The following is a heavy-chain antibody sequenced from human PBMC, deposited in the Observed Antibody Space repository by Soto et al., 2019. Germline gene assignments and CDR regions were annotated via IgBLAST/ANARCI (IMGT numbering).Heavy chain of an antibody. D-gene: IGHD2-2*01. CDR1: GFTFSSYA. J-gene: IGHJ5*02. V-gene: IGHV3-30-3*01. CDR2: ISYDGSNK. Sequence: QVQLVESGGGVVQPGRSLRLSCAASGFTFSSYAMHWVRQAPGKGLEWVAVISYDGSNKDYADSVKGRFTISRDNSKNTLYLQMNSLRAEDTAVYYCAGGGYCTSTSCYLNWFDPWGQGTLVTVSS. CDR3: AGGGYCTSTSCYLNWFDP.